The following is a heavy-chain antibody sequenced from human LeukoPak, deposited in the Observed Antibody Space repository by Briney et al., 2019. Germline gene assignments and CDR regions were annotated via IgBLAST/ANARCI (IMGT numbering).Heavy chain of an antibody. J-gene: IGHJ4*02. D-gene: IGHD6-13*01. CDR1: GFTFSNYA. CDR3: ARIYNSNWTNRNDY. CDR2: ISSSSTYI. Sequence: GGSLRLSCAASGFTFSNYAMNWVRQAPGKGLEWVSSISSSSTYIYYADSLRGRFTISRDNAKNSLYLQMNSLRAEDSAVYYCARIYNSNWTNRNDYWGQGTLVTVSS. V-gene: IGHV3-21*01.